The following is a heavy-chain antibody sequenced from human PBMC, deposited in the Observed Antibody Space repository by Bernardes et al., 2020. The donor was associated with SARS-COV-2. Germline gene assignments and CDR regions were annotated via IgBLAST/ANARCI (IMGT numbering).Heavy chain of an antibody. V-gene: IGHV1-18*01. CDR1: GYTFSDYG. Sequence: ASVKVSCKTYGYTFSDYGISWVRQAPGQGLEWTGWIGSYVGNIKYAQKFQDRMTMTTDTSTTTGYMELRNLRSDDTAVYFCARSVRSTSQRTFDFWGQGTLVTVSS. J-gene: IGHJ4*02. CDR2: IGSYVGNI. CDR3: ARSVRSTSQRTFDF. D-gene: IGHD2-2*01.